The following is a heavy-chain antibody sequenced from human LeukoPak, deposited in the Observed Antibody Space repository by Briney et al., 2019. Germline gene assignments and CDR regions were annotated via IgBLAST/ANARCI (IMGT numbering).Heavy chain of an antibody. Sequence: GGSLRLSCAASGFTFNTYAMSWVRQAPGKGLEWVSAISGSGGSTYYADSVKGRFTISRDNAKNTLYLQMNSLRAEDTAVYYCASCGTNYYYYMDVWGKGTTVTVSS. V-gene: IGHV3-23*01. CDR1: GFTFNTYA. CDR2: ISGSGGST. J-gene: IGHJ6*03. CDR3: ASCGTNYYYYMDV. D-gene: IGHD2-2*01.